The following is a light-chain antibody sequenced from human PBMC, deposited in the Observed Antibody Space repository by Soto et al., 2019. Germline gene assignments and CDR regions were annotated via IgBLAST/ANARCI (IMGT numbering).Light chain of an antibody. J-gene: IGKJ2*01. CDR2: KTS. CDR3: QQYSPYSYT. V-gene: IGKV1-5*03. CDR1: NTTTSW. Sequence: DIQMTQSPSPLSASVGDRVMITCRASNTTTSWLAWYQQKPGKAPKLLIYKTSTLENGVSSRFSASGDGTEFTLAIGRLQPEDFATYYCQQYSPYSYTFGQGTKLEIK.